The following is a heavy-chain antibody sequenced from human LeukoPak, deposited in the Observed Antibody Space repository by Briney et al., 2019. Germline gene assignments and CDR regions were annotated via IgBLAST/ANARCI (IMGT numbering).Heavy chain of an antibody. CDR3: AGDGVWLYYDILTGYCDAFDI. V-gene: IGHV1-2*02. D-gene: IGHD3-9*01. J-gene: IGHJ3*02. CDR1: GYTFTGYY. CDR2: INPNSGGT. Sequence: ASVKVSCKASGYTFTGYYMHWVRQAPGQGLEWMGWINPNSGGTNYAQKFQGGVTMTRDTSISTAYMELSRLRSDDTAVYYCAGDGVWLYYDILTGYCDAFDIWGQGTMVAVSS.